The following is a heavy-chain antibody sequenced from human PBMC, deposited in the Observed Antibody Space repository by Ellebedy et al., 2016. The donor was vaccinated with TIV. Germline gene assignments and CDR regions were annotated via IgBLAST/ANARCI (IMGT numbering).Heavy chain of an antibody. CDR1: GGTFSSYA. CDR2: IIPIFGTA. Sequence: SVKVSXXASGGTFSSYAISWVRQAPGQGLEWMGGIIPIFGTANYAQKFQGRVTITADESTSTAYMELSSLRSEDTAVYYCARDGGSEEVGLIAAAASGAFDIWGQGTTVTVSS. J-gene: IGHJ3*02. D-gene: IGHD6-13*01. V-gene: IGHV1-69*13. CDR3: ARDGGSEEVGLIAAAASGAFDI.